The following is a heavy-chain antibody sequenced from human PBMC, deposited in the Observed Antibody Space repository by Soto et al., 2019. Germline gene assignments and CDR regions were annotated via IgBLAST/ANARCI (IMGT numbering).Heavy chain of an antibody. Sequence: GGSLRLSCTVSGFTFSDHFMAWVRQAPGKGLEWVSDISTTRNYTKYADSVKGRFSMSRDNARNSVYLQMNSLRAEDTAVYYCAKVNYDFWSGPYGMDVWGQGTTVT. J-gene: IGHJ6*02. D-gene: IGHD3-3*01. CDR3: AKVNYDFWSGPYGMDV. V-gene: IGHV3-11*06. CDR2: ISTTRNYT. CDR1: GFTFSDHF.